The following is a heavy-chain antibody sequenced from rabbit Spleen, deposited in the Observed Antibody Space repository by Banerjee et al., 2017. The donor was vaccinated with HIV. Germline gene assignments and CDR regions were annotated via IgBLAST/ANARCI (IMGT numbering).Heavy chain of an antibody. CDR1: GFSFSSSDY. J-gene: IGHJ4*01. CDR2: IAGSSGFT. CDR3: ARDPVIAGSAYYDL. Sequence: QSLEESGGGLVQPEGSLTLTCKASGFSFSSSDYICWVRQAPGKGLEWISCIAGSSGFTYSATWATGRFTISETSSTTVTLQMTSLTAADTATYFCARDPVIAGSAYYDLWGQGTLVTVS. D-gene: IGHD8-1*01. V-gene: IGHV1S40*01.